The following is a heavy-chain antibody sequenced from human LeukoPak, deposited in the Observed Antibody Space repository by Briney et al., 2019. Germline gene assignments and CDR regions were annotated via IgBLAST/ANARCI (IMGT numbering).Heavy chain of an antibody. Sequence: GASVKVSCKASGDTFSSYAISWVRQAPGQGLEWMGRIIPILGIANYAQKFQGRVTITADKSTSTAYMELSSLRSEDTAVYYCARLQPGTDTHFDYWGQGTLVTVSS. D-gene: IGHD1-7*01. CDR3: ARLQPGTDTHFDY. CDR2: IIPILGIA. J-gene: IGHJ4*02. CDR1: GDTFSSYA. V-gene: IGHV1-69*04.